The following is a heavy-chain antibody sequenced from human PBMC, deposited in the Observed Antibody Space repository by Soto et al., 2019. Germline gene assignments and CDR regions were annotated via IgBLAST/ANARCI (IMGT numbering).Heavy chain of an antibody. CDR3: ARGAGPYMNSPGGI. CDR2: INTGNGNT. CDR1: GYTFSKYT. Sequence: QAQLVQSGAEVKKPGASVKVSCEASGYTFSKYTMHWVRQAPGQRPEWMGWINTGNGNTEYSDKFQGRVTITKDSSASTAYMELSSLKIEDTGVYYCARGAGPYMNSPGGIWGQGTLVTVSS. V-gene: IGHV1-3*04. D-gene: IGHD3-16*01. J-gene: IGHJ4*02.